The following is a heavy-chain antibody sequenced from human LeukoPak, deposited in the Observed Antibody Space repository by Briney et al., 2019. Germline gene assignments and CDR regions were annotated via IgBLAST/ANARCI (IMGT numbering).Heavy chain of an antibody. V-gene: IGHV3-21*06. Sequence: PGGSLRLSCAASGFTFSSYRMNWVRQAPGKGLEWVSSIGSSGAYIYYADSVKGRFTISRDNAKNSLYLQMNSLRGEDTAVYYCARGGRRFWGQGTLVTVSS. CDR1: GFTFSSYR. D-gene: IGHD3-16*01. CDR2: IGSSGAYI. CDR3: ARGGRRF. J-gene: IGHJ4*02.